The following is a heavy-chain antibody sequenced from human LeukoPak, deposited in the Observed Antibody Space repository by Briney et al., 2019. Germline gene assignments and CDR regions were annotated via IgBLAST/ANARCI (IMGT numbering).Heavy chain of an antibody. CDR3: ARYDLDYGARLDI. V-gene: IGHV4-61*05. J-gene: IGHJ3*02. CDR2: IYYSGST. CDR1: GGSISSSTYY. D-gene: IGHD4-17*01. Sequence: RASETLSLTCTVSGGSISSSTYYWGWIRQPPGKGLEWIGYIYYSGSTNYNPSLKSRGTISVDTSKNQFSLKLSSVTAADTAVYYCARYDLDYGARLDIWGQGTMVTVSS.